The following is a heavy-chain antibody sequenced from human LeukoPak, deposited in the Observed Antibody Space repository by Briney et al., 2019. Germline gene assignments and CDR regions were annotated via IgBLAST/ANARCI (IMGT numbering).Heavy chain of an antibody. V-gene: IGHV3-30*03. CDR1: GFTFSSYG. CDR2: ISYDGSNK. Sequence: GRSLRLSCAASGFTFSSYGMHWVRQAPGKGLEWVAVISYDGSNKYYADSVKGRFTISRDNSKNTLYLQMNSLRAEDTAVYYCARGYFDYWGQGTLVTVSS. CDR3: ARGYFDY. J-gene: IGHJ4*02.